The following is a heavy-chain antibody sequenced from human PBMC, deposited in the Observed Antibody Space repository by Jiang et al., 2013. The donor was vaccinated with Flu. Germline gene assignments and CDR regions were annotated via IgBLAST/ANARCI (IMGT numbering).Heavy chain of an antibody. CDR2: SILVTLIP. J-gene: IGHJ3*02. CDR3: VRREGYSFGYGPGGTHDTFDI. Sequence: GESLEVSCKGSGYSFSNYWIGWVRQMPGKAWSGWGSSILVTLIPDTVRPSKARSPISADKSTSTAHLHYSSLKASDTAMYYCVRREGYSFGYGPGGTHDTFDIWGQGTMITVSS. D-gene: IGHD5-12*01. CDR1: GYSFSNYW. V-gene: IGHV5-51*03.